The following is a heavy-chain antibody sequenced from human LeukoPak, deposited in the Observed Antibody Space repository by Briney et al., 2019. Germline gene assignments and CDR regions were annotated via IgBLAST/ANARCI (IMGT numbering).Heavy chain of an antibody. J-gene: IGHJ3*02. CDR1: GFTFSSYG. CDR3: AKDHGGIAI. CDR2: ISYDGSNK. Sequence: GGSLRLSCAASGFTFSSYGMHWVRQAPGKGLEWVAVISYDGSNKYYADSVKGRFTISRDNSRNTLYLQMNSLRAEDTAVYYCAKDHGGIAIWGQGTMVTVSS. V-gene: IGHV3-30*18. D-gene: IGHD6-13*01.